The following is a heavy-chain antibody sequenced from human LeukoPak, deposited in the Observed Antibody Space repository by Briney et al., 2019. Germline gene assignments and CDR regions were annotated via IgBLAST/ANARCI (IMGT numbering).Heavy chain of an antibody. CDR2: INHSGST. V-gene: IGHV4-39*01. CDR1: GNSISYSSYY. CDR3: ARHGYYDSTFDI. J-gene: IGHJ3*02. Sequence: PSETLSLTCIVSGNSISYSSYYWGWIRQPPGKGLEWIGEINHSGSTNYNPSLKSRVTISVDTSKNQFSLKLSSVTAADTAVYHCARHGYYDSTFDIWGQGTMVTVSS. D-gene: IGHD3-22*01.